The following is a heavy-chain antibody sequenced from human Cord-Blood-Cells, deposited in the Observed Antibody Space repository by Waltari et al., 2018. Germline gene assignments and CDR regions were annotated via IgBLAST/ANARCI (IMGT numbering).Heavy chain of an antibody. Sequence: QVTLRESGPALVKPTQTLTLTCTFSGFSLSTSGMCVSWIRQPPGKALEWLALIDWDDDKYYSTSLKTRLTISKDTSKNQVVLTMTNMDPVDTATYYCARISWVCPRGYSGYGHHDAFDIWGQGTMVTVSS. CDR3: ARISWVCPRGYSGYGHHDAFDI. D-gene: IGHD5-12*01. V-gene: IGHV2-70*01. CDR1: GFSLSTSGMC. J-gene: IGHJ3*02. CDR2: IDWDDDK.